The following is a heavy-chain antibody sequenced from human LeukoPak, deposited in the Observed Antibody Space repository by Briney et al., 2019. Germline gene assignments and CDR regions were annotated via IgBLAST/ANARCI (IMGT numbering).Heavy chain of an antibody. V-gene: IGHV3-23*01. CDR1: GFTFSTYA. CDR3: AELGITMIGGV. CDR2: ISGSGAKT. J-gene: IGHJ6*04. Sequence: SGGSLRLSCAASGFTFSTYAMNWVRQAPGKGLEWVSAISGSGAKTYYADSVKGRFTISRDNAKNSLYLQMNSLRAEDTAVYYCAELGITMIGGVWGKGTTVTISS. D-gene: IGHD3-10*02.